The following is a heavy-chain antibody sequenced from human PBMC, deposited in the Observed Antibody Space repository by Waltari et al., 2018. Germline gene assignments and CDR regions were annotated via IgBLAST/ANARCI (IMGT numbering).Heavy chain of an antibody. J-gene: IGHJ5*02. V-gene: IGHV4-4*07. D-gene: IGHD2-2*01. CDR3: ARDRVSSTAGNWFDP. Sequence: QVQLQESGPGLVKPSETLSLTCTVSGGSISSYYWSWIRQPAGKGLEWIGRIYTSGGTNYNPSLKSRGTMSLDTSKNQFSLKLSSVTAADTAVYYCARDRVSSTAGNWFDPWGQGTLVTVSS. CDR1: GGSISSYY. CDR2: IYTSGGT.